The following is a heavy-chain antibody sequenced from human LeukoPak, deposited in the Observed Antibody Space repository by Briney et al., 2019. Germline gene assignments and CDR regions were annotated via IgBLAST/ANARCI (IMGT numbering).Heavy chain of an antibody. CDR3: AKPRGGDSWAFDC. V-gene: IGHV3-30*18. D-gene: IGHD2-21*02. J-gene: IGHJ3*01. CDR2: ISYDGSNK. CDR1: GFIFICCG. Sequence: GRPLRLSCEASGFIFICCGMHWVHQAPDKGLEWVAGISYDGSNKYCTDFVKGGFTISRENSKNTLYLQMNSMSPDDTAVYFCAKPRGGDSWAFDCWGEGRIVTVCS.